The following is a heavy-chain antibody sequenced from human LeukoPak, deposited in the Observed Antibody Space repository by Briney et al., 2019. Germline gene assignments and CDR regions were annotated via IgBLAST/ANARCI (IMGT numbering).Heavy chain of an antibody. J-gene: IGHJ6*02. CDR1: GGTFSIYA. CDR3: AREHIVVVTATNYYYYGMDV. Sequence: ASVTVSFKASGGTFSIYAISWVRQPPGQGLEWMGRIIPILGIANYAQKFQGRVTITADKSTSTAYMELSSLRSEDTAVYYCAREHIVVVTATNYYYYGMDVWGQGTTVTVSS. CDR2: IIPILGIA. V-gene: IGHV1-69*04. D-gene: IGHD2-21*02.